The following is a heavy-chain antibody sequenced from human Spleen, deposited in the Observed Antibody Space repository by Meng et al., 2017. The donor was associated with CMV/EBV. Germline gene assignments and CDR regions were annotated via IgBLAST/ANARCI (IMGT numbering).Heavy chain of an antibody. CDR2: IYSGGST. Sequence: GESLKISCAASGFTFSSYAMSWVRQAPGKGLEWVSVIYSGGSTYYADSVKGRFTISRDNSKNTLYLQMNSLRAEDTAVYYCAKVGGLSYYDSSGYPPVFDYWGQGTLVTVS. V-gene: IGHV3-23*03. J-gene: IGHJ4*02. CDR1: GFTFSSYA. CDR3: AKVGGLSYYDSSGYPPVFDY. D-gene: IGHD3-22*01.